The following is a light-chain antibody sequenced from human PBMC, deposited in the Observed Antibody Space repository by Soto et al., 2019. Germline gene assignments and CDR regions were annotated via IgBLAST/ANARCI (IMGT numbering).Light chain of an antibody. CDR1: QSVSSR. J-gene: IGKJ3*01. CDR3: HQYNSWPRGT. Sequence: EIVMTQSPATLSVSPGEGATLSCRASQSVSSRLAWYQQKPGQAPRLLIYGASTRATGIPARFRGSGSGTEFTLTISSLQSEDSAVYYCHQYNSWPRGTFGPGTKVEIK. CDR2: GAS. V-gene: IGKV3-15*01.